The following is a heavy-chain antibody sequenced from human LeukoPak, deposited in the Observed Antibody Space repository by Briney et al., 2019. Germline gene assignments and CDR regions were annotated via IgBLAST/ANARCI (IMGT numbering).Heavy chain of an antibody. Sequence: ASVKVSCKASGYTFTGCYMHWVRQAPGQGLEWMGWINPNSGGTNYAQKFQGRVTMTRDTSISTAYMELSRLRSDDTAVYYCARDGNWNYHPFDPWGQGTLVTVSS. D-gene: IGHD1-7*01. V-gene: IGHV1-2*02. CDR2: INPNSGGT. J-gene: IGHJ5*02. CDR3: ARDGNWNYHPFDP. CDR1: GYTFTGCY.